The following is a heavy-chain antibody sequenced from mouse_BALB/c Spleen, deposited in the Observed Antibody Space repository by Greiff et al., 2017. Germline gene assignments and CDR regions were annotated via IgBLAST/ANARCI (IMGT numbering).Heavy chain of an antibody. CDR1: GYTFTSYW. D-gene: IGHD2-4*01. J-gene: IGHJ3*01. Sequence: QVQLKESGAELARPGASVKLSCKASGYTFTSYWMQWVKQRPGQGLEWIGAIYPGDGDTRYTQKFKGKATLTADKSSSTAYMQLSSLASEDFAVYYCATWTMTFAYWGQGTLVTVSA. V-gene: IGHV1-87*01. CDR3: ATWTMTFAY. CDR2: IYPGDGDT.